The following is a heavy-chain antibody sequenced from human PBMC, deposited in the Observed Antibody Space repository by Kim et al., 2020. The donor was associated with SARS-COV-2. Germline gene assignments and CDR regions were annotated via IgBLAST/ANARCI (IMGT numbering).Heavy chain of an antibody. CDR2: IYYSGST. D-gene: IGHD5-12*01. V-gene: IGHV4-39*07. CDR1: GGSINSGSYY. CDR3: ASTSGYVHY. Sequence: SETLSLTCTVSGGSINSGSYYWARIRQPPGKELEWIGSIYYSGSTYYNPSLKSRVTISIDTNKDQFSLKLSTVTAADTSSYYCASTSGYVHYWGHETLVT. J-gene: IGHJ4*01.